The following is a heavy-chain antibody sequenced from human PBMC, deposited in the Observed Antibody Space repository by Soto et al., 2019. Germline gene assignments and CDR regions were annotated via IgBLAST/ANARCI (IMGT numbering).Heavy chain of an antibody. Sequence: QVQLQESGPGLVKPSQTLSLTCTVSGGSISSGGYYWSWIRQHPGKGLEWIGYIYYSGSTYYNPSLKSRVTISVDTSKNQFSLKLSSVTAADAAVYYCARDPVIAARPRGYFDYWGQGTLVTVSS. CDR1: GGSISSGGYY. CDR3: ARDPVIAARPRGYFDY. CDR2: IYYSGST. V-gene: IGHV4-31*03. D-gene: IGHD6-6*01. J-gene: IGHJ4*02.